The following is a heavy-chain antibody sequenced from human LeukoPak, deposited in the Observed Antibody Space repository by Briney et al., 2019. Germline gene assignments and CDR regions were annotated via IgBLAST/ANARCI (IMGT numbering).Heavy chain of an antibody. CDR1: GGSISGYY. V-gene: IGHV4-4*07. J-gene: IGHJ5*02. CDR3: ARDLAGSDWYPQYNWFDP. Sequence: PSETLSLTCTVSGGSISGYYWSWIRQPAGKGLEWIRRIYTSGSTNYNPSLMSRVTMSVDTSKNQFSLKLSSVTAADTAVYYCARDLAGSDWYPQYNWFDPWGQGTLVTVSS. D-gene: IGHD6-19*01. CDR2: IYTSGST.